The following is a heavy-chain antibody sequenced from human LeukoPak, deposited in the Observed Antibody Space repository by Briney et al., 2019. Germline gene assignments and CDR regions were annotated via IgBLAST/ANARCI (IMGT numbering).Heavy chain of an antibody. CDR3: AKGGSSSPPYYFDY. V-gene: IGHV3-43D*03. Sequence: GGTLRLSCAASGFTFDDYAMHWVRQAPGKGLEWVSLISWDGGSTYYADSVKGRFTISRDNSQNSLYLQMNSLRGEDTALYYCAKGGSSSPPYYFDYWGQGTLVTVSS. CDR2: ISWDGGST. CDR1: GFTFDDYA. D-gene: IGHD6-6*01. J-gene: IGHJ4*02.